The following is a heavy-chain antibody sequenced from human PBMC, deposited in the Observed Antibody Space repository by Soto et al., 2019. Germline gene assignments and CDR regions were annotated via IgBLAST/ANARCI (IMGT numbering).Heavy chain of an antibody. CDR2: IVPMLGTP. V-gene: IGHV1-69*01. CDR1: GGTFDNFI. D-gene: IGHD1-26*01. J-gene: IGHJ6*02. Sequence: QVQLVQSGAEVKEPGSSVRVSCKASGGTFDNFIMNWVRQTPGQGLEWMGGIVPMLGTPTYAEKFKGRVTISATGSTSTRYMEVTSLRSEDTAIYSCAINGTYSSSLSQYSGMDVCGQGTTVTVSS. CDR3: AINGTYSSSLSQYSGMDV.